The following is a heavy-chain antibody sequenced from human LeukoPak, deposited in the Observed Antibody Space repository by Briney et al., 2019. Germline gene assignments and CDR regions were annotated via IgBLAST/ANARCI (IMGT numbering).Heavy chain of an antibody. V-gene: IGHV4-59*01. CDR1: GGSISSYY. CDR2: IYYSGST. CDR3: ARDPGYSSGWYDAFDI. J-gene: IGHJ3*02. Sequence: SETLSLTCTVSGGSISSYYRSWIRQPPGKGLEWIGYIYYSGSTNYNPSLKSRVTISVDTSKIQFSLKLSSMTAADTAVYYCARDPGYSSGWYDAFDIWGQGTMVTVSS. D-gene: IGHD6-19*01.